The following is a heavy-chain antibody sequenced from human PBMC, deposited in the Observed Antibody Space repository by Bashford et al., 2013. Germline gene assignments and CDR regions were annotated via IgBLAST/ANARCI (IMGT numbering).Heavy chain of an antibody. Sequence: ESLKISCKGSGYSFTTYWIGWVRQVPGKGLEWMGTIYPGDSDTKYSPSFQGQVTISADKSINTVYLQWSSLKASDTAMYYCARRHHAMDVWGQGTMVTVSS. CDR2: IYPGDSDT. J-gene: IGHJ6*02. CDR1: GYSFTTYW. CDR3: ARRHHAMDV. V-gene: IGHV5-51*01.